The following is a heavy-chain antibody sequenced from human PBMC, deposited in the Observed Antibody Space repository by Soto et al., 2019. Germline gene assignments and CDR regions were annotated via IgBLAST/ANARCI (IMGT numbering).Heavy chain of an antibody. CDR3: ARNLGGRLFGMDV. CDR2: IYQSGST. D-gene: IGHD1-26*01. J-gene: IGHJ6*02. CDR1: GAFISCGNW. V-gene: IGHV4-4*02. Sequence: QVQLQESGPGLVQPSGTLSLTCAVSGAFISCGNWWSWVRQPPGKGLEWIGEIYQSGSTHFNPSLQSRVTISVDKSKNQFSLTLSSVTAADTAVYYCARNLGGRLFGMDVWGQGTTVTVSS.